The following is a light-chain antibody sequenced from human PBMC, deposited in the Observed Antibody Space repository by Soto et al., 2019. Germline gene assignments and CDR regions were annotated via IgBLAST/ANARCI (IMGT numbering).Light chain of an antibody. V-gene: IGLV2-23*02. CDR2: EVT. J-gene: IGLJ3*02. Sequence: QSALTQPASVSGSPGQSITISCTGTSSDVGSYNLVSWYQQYPGKAPKLMIYEVTNRPSGDSNRFSGSKSGNTAALKLTGLQAEDEADYDCCSYAGSSTLGVFGGGTKLTVL. CDR1: SSDVGSYNL. CDR3: CSYAGSSTLGV.